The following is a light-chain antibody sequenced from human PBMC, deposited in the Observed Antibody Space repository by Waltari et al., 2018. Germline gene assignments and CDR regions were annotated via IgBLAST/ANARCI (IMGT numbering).Light chain of an antibody. V-gene: IGLV5-45*03. CDR3: MIWHSSAWV. Sequence: QAVLTQPSSLSASPGASASLTCTLRSGINVGSYRIYWYQQKPGSPAQYRLRDNPESDKQQGAGVPSRFSGSKDASANAGILLISGLQSEDEADYYCMIWHSSAWVFGGGTKLTVL. CDR1: SGINVGSYR. J-gene: IGLJ3*02. CDR2: DNPESDK.